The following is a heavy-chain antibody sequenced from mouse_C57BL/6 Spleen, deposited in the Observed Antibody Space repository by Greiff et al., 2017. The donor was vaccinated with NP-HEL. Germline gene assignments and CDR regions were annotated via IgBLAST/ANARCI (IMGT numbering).Heavy chain of an antibody. Sequence: VKLMESGPGLVQPSQSLSITCTVSGFSLTSYGVHWVRQSPGKGLEWLGVIWSGGSTDYNAAFISRLSISKDNSKSQFFFKMNSLQADDTAIYYCARNCYDYDVGYYFDYWGQGTTLTVSS. CDR3: ARNCYDYDVGYYFDY. D-gene: IGHD2-4*01. CDR1: GFSLTSYG. V-gene: IGHV2-2*01. J-gene: IGHJ2*01. CDR2: IWSGGST.